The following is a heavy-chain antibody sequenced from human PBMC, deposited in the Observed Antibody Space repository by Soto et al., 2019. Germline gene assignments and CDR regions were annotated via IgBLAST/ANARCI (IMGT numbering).Heavy chain of an antibody. CDR2: IYFSGRS. D-gene: IGHD3-10*01. CDR1: GGSIRSFD. V-gene: IGHV4-59*12. CDR3: ARDSLYYGNGNLEPSVFEN. Sequence: ETLSLTCIVSGGSIRSFDWSGTGKAPGRGLEWIGHIYFSGRSNYNPSFKSRVTWSGDTSKNHFSLKLTSVTAADTAVYSCARDSLYYGNGNLEPSVFENCGQGTMFTLS. J-gene: IGHJ3*02.